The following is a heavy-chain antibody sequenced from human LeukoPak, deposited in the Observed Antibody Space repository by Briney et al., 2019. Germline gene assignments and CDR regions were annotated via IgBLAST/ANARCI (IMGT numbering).Heavy chain of an antibody. CDR1: GFPFSSYW. Sequence: GGSLRLSCEPSGFPFSSYWMLWVRQAPGKGLVWVSRISGDGTIKTYADFVRGRFTISRDNTKNILYLQMNSLKVEDTATYFCSRSQFDYWGQGVRVTVSS. J-gene: IGHJ4*02. CDR2: ISGDGTIK. CDR3: SRSQFDY. V-gene: IGHV3-74*03.